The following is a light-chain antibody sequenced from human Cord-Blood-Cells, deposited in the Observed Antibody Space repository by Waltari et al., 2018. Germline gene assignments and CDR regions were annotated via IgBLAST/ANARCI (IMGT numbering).Light chain of an antibody. J-gene: IGLJ2*01. CDR1: SSNIGAGYD. Sequence: QSVLTQPPSVSGAPGQRVTIPCTGSSSNIGAGYDVHWYQQRPGTAPKLLYYRNSNRPSGVPDRFSGSKSGTSASLAITGLQAEDEADYYCQSYDSSLSGSVFGGGTKLTVL. CDR3: QSYDSSLSGSV. CDR2: RNS. V-gene: IGLV1-40*01.